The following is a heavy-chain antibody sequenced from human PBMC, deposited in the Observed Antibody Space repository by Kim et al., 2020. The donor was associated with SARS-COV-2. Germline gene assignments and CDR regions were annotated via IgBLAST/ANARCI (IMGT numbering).Heavy chain of an antibody. CDR1: GGSISSYY. D-gene: IGHD6-19*01. CDR2: IYTSGST. CDR3: ARGGSSGWHLEGGWFDP. V-gene: IGHV4-4*07. Sequence: SETLSLTCTVSGGSISSYYWSWIRQPAGKGLEWIGRIYTSGSTNYNPSLKSRVTMSVDTSKNQFSLKLSSVTAADTAVYYCARGGSSGWHLEGGWFDPWGQGTLVTVSS. J-gene: IGHJ5*02.